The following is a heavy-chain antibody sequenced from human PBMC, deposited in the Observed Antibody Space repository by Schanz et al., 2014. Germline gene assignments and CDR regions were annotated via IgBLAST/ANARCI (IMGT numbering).Heavy chain of an antibody. V-gene: IGHV3-7*03. D-gene: IGHD7-27*01. J-gene: IGHJ3*02. CDR1: GFTFSTYW. Sequence: EVQLVESGGGLVQPGGSLRLSCAASGFTFSTYWMSWVRQAPGKGLESVAKINPDGSGKYYVVSVEGRFTISRDNAKKSLDLEMTSLRGEDTAVYYCARENLNWEAFDIWGQGTVVTVSS. CDR3: ARENLNWEAFDI. CDR2: INPDGSGK.